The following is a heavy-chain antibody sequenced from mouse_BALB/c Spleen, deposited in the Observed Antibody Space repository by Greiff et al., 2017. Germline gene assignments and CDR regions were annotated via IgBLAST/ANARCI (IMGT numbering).Heavy chain of an antibody. CDR3: ARHLGEGAMDY. D-gene: IGHD2-10*02. CDR1: GFTFSSYG. V-gene: IGHV5-6*01. CDR2: ISSGGSYT. Sequence: EVHLVESGGDLVKPGGSLKLSCAASGFTFSSYGMSWVRQTPDKRLEWVATISSGGSYTYYPDSVKGRFTISRDNAKNTLYLQMSSLKSEDTAMYYCARHLGEGAMDYWGQGTSVTVSS. J-gene: IGHJ4*01.